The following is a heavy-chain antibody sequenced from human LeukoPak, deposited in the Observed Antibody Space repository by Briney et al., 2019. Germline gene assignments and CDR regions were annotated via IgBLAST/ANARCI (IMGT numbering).Heavy chain of an antibody. V-gene: IGHV3-11*01. CDR2: ISGTGTT. CDR3: AKATLGYCSGGSCYAAGLLYYYGMDV. CDR1: GFIFSDYY. D-gene: IGHD2-15*01. J-gene: IGHJ6*02. Sequence: GGSLRLSCAASGFIFSDYYMSWIRQAPGKGLEGISHISGTGTTYYADSVKGRFTISRDNAKNSLYLQMNSLRAEDTALYYCAKATLGYCSGGSCYAAGLLYYYGMDVWGQGTTVTVSS.